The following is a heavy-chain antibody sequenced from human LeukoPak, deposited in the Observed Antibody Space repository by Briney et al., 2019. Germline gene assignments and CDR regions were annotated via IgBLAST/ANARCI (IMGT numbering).Heavy chain of an antibody. CDR3: ARAFDY. Sequence: GGSLRLSCAASGFTFSSYEMNWVRQAPGKGLEGVSYISSSSNTMYYADSVKGRFTISRDNAKNSLYLQMNSLRDEDTVVYYCARAFDYWGQGTLVAVSS. CDR1: GFTFSSYE. V-gene: IGHV3-48*03. J-gene: IGHJ4*02. CDR2: ISSSSNTM.